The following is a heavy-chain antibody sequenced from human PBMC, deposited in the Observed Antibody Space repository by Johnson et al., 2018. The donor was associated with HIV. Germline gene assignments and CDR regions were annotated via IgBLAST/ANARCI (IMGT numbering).Heavy chain of an antibody. CDR1: GFTFSSYG. D-gene: IGHD3-22*01. J-gene: IGHJ3*02. CDR3: ARETSYYESSGHVVGDAFDI. V-gene: IGHV3-21*04. CDR2: ISGSGGST. Sequence: VQLVESGGGLVQPGGSLRLSCAASGFTFSSYGMHWVRQAPGKGLEWVSAISGSGGSTYYADSVKGRFTISRDNAKKSLYLQMNSLRAEDTALDYCARETSYYESSGHVVGDAFDIWGQGTRVTVAS.